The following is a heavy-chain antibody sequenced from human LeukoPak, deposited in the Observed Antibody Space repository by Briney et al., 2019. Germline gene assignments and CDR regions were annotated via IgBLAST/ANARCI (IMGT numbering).Heavy chain of an antibody. Sequence: GESLKISCKGSGYSFTSYWIGWVRQMPGKSLEWMGIIYPGDSDTRYSPSLQGQVTISADKSITTAYLQWSSLKASDTAMYYCVRLNRGSAYYYYGMDVWGQGTTVTVSS. D-gene: IGHD7-27*01. V-gene: IGHV5-51*01. CDR3: VRLNRGSAYYYYGMDV. CDR1: GYSFTSYW. J-gene: IGHJ6*02. CDR2: IYPGDSDT.